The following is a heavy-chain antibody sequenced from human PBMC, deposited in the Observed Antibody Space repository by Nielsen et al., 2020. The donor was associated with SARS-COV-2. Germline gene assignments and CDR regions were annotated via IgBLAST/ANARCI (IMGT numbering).Heavy chain of an antibody. CDR1: GFTFSSYG. CDR2: ISWNSGSI. V-gene: IGHV3-9*01. J-gene: IGHJ4*02. CDR3: AKDVQYYYDSSGCLGY. Sequence: GGSLRLSCAASGFTFSSYGMHWVRQAPGKGLEWVSGISWNSGSIGYADSVKGRFTISRDNAKNSLYLQMNSLRAEDTALYYCAKDVQYYYDSSGCLGYWGQGTLVTVSS. D-gene: IGHD3-22*01.